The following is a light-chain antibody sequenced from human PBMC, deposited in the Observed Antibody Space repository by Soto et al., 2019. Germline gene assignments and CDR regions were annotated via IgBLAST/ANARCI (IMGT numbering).Light chain of an antibody. J-gene: IGKJ1*01. CDR3: QQYNDWPPT. Sequence: IVMTQSPATLSASPGERVTLSCRPSHSVTSHVAWYQQKPGQAPRLLISDTSIRATGVPARFSGSRSGADFTLTISSLQSEDFAVYYCQQYNDWPPTFGQGTKVDNK. CDR1: HSVTSH. CDR2: DTS. V-gene: IGKV3-15*01.